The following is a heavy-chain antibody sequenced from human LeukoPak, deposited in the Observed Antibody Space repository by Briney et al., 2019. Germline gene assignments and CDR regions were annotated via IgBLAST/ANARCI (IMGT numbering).Heavy chain of an antibody. CDR1: GFTFSSYG. Sequence: GGSLRLSCAASGFTFSSYGMHWVRQAPGKGLEWVAFIRYDGSNKYYADSVKGRFTISRDNSKNTLYLQMNSLRAEDTAVYYCAKDRTYYYGSGSYYNYWGQGTLVTVSS. J-gene: IGHJ4*02. V-gene: IGHV3-30*02. CDR2: IRYDGSNK. CDR3: AKDRTYYYGSGSYYNY. D-gene: IGHD3-10*01.